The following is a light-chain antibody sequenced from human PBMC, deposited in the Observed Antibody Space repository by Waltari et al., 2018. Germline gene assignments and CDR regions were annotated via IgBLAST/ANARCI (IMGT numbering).Light chain of an antibody. CDR3: ETWDSNTRV. V-gene: IGLV4-60*03. CDR2: LEGSGSY. J-gene: IGLJ3*02. CDR1: SGHSSYL. Sequence: QPVLPQSSSASASLGSSVKLTCTLRSGHSSYLLPWHQQQPGKAPRYLMKLEGSGSYNKGSGVPDRCSGSSSGADRYLTISNLQSEDEADYYCETWDSNTRVFGGGTKLTVL.